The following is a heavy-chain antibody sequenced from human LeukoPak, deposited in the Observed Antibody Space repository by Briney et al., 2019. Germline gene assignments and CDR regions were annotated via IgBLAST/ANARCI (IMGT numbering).Heavy chain of an antibody. CDR1: GGSISSSSYY. Sequence: SATLSLTCTVSGGSISSSSYYWGWIRQPPGKGLEWIGCIYHSGSTYYNPSLKSRVTISVDRSKNQFSLKLSSVTAADTAVYYCARGRTGTTSTREGIVDFDYWGQGTLVTVSS. D-gene: IGHD1-7*01. CDR2: IYHSGST. V-gene: IGHV4-39*07. CDR3: ARGRTGTTSTREGIVDFDY. J-gene: IGHJ4*02.